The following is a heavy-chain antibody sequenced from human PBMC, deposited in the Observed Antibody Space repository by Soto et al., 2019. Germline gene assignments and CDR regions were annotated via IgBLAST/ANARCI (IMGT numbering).Heavy chain of an antibody. V-gene: IGHV3-23*01. CDR3: AKVTKRAAAGRYEYYKYGMDV. CDR2: ISGSGGSS. J-gene: IGHJ6*02. CDR1: GFAFSTYA. D-gene: IGHD6-13*01. Sequence: LRLSCAASGFAFSTYAMTWVRQAPGKGLEWVSVISGSGGSSYYAASVKGRFTISRDNSKTTLYLKMNGLRAEDTALYYCAKVTKRAAAGRYEYYKYGMDVWGQGTTVTVSS.